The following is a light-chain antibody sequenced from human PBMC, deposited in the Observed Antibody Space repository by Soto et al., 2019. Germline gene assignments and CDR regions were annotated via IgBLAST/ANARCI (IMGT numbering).Light chain of an antibody. CDR2: GAS. Sequence: DIVLTQSPGTLSLSPGERATLSCRASQSVTSNYLAWYQQRVGQAPKLLIYGASIRATGIAGRFSSSGSGTHFNLTISRLEAEDFAVYYCQHYASSPWTFGQGTKVEI. CDR3: QHYASSPWT. V-gene: IGKV3-20*01. J-gene: IGKJ1*01. CDR1: QSVTSNY.